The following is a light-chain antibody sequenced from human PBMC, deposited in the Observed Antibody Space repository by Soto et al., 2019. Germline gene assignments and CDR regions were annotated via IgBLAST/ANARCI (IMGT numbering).Light chain of an antibody. V-gene: IGKV1-33*01. J-gene: IGKJ5*01. CDR1: QSINKN. Sequence: DIQMTQSPSSLSASVGDRVTITCQASQSINKNLIWYQQKPGKAPKLLIYDASDWETGVPSRFSGSGSGTGFTFTISSLQPEDFATYYCQQYKSRPLTFGQGTRLEIK. CDR3: QQYKSRPLT. CDR2: DAS.